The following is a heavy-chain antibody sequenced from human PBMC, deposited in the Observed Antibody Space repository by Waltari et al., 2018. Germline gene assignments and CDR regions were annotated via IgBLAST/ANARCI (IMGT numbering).Heavy chain of an antibody. Sequence: EVQLLESGGGLVQPGGSLRLSCAASGFTFSSYAMNWVRQAPGKGLEWVSIISGSGGSTYYADSVKGRFTISRDKSKNTLYLQMNSLRAEDTAVYYCAKKEVNWNDAGYWGQGTLVTVSS. D-gene: IGHD1-1*01. CDR2: ISGSGGST. CDR3: AKKEVNWNDAGY. V-gene: IGHV3-23*01. J-gene: IGHJ4*02. CDR1: GFTFSSYA.